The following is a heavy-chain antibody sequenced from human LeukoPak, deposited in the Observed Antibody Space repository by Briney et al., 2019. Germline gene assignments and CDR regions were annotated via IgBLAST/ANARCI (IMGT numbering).Heavy chain of an antibody. CDR2: IKQGGSEK. V-gene: IGHV3-7*01. CDR3: ARDKGGMVPFDY. Sequence: SGGSLRLSCAASGFTFSSYAMHWVRQAPGKGLEWVANIKQGGSEKNYVDSVKGRFTIARDDAKNSLYLQMNSLRAEDTAVYFCARDKGGMVPFDYWGQGTLVTVSS. D-gene: IGHD3-10*01. CDR1: GFTFSSYA. J-gene: IGHJ4*02.